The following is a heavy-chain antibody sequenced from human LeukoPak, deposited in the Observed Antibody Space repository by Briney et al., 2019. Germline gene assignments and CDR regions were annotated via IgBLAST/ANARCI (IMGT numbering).Heavy chain of an antibody. CDR1: GYTFTDYY. CDR3: ARDLSTTFSNYFDP. V-gene: IGHV1-2*02. Sequence: ASVMVSCKASGYTFTDYYIHWVRQAPGQGLEWMAWINPNSGGTSYAPKFQGGVTMTRDTSISTAYMELSSLRSDDTALYYCARDLSTTFSNYFDPWGQGTLVTVSS. CDR2: INPNSGGT. D-gene: IGHD5/OR15-5a*01. J-gene: IGHJ5*02.